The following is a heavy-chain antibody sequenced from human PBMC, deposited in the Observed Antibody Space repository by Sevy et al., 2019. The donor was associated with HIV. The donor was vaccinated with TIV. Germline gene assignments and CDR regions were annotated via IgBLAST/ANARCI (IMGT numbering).Heavy chain of an antibody. V-gene: IGHV3-7*01. D-gene: IGHD3-22*01. J-gene: IGHJ4*02. CDR2: IKQDGGEK. Sequence: GGCLRLSCAASGFTFRRYWMTWVRQAPGKGLEWVANIKQDGGEKYSVDSVKGRFTISRDNAKNSLYLQMNSLRVEDTAVYYCARLRDHSSGFHLDYWGQGTLVTVSS. CDR3: ARLRDHSSGFHLDY. CDR1: GFTFRRYW.